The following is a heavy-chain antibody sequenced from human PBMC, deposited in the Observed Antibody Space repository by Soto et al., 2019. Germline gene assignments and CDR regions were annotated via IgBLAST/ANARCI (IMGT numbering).Heavy chain of an antibody. Sequence: ASVKVSCKASGYTFTSYGISWVRQAPGQGLEWMGWISAYNGNTNYAQKLQGRVTMTTDTSTSTAYMELRSLRSDDTAVYYCARDFPVYYDSSGRLGGVDYWGQGTLGTVS. J-gene: IGHJ4*02. V-gene: IGHV1-18*01. CDR3: ARDFPVYYDSSGRLGGVDY. CDR2: ISAYNGNT. D-gene: IGHD3-22*01. CDR1: GYTFTSYG.